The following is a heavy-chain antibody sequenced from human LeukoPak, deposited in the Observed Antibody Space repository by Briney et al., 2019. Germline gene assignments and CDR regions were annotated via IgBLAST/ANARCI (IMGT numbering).Heavy chain of an antibody. Sequence: SETLSLTCTVSGGSISSSSYYWGWIRQPPGKGLEWIGSIYYSGSTYYNPSLKSRVTISVDTSKNQFSLKLSSVTAADTAVYYCARSYCSSTSCYIYWFGPWGQGTLVTVSS. J-gene: IGHJ5*02. CDR3: ARSYCSSTSCYIYWFGP. V-gene: IGHV4-39*07. D-gene: IGHD2-2*02. CDR1: GGSISSSSYY. CDR2: IYYSGST.